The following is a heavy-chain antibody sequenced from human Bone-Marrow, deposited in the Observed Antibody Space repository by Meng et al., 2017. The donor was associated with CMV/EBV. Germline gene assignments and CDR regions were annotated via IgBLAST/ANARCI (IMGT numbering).Heavy chain of an antibody. CDR3: ARDPHSRSSLDY. Sequence: SCGVSGFTLGDYWMHWVRQAPGKGLVWVSRINTDGSNTIYADSVKGRFTISRDNAKNTLYLQMNSLRAEDTAVYYCARDPHSRSSLDYWGQGTLVTVSS. V-gene: IGHV3-74*01. D-gene: IGHD6-6*01. J-gene: IGHJ4*02. CDR1: GFTLGDYW. CDR2: INTDGSNT.